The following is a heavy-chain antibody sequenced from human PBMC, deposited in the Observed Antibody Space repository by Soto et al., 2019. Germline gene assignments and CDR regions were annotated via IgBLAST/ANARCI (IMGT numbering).Heavy chain of an antibody. CDR1: GGSFSGYY. Sequence: QVQLQQWGAGLLKPSETLSLTCAVYGGSFSGYYWSWIRQPPGKGLEWIGEINHSGSTNYNPSLKSRFTISVDTSKNQCSLKLSSVTAADTAVYYCARAWGGVPDYWGQGTLVTVSS. CDR2: INHSGST. D-gene: IGHD3-16*01. V-gene: IGHV4-34*01. CDR3: ARAWGGVPDY. J-gene: IGHJ4*02.